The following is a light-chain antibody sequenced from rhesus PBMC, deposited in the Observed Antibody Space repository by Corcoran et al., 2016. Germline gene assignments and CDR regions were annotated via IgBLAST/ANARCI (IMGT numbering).Light chain of an antibody. CDR2: YAS. CDR1: QGINNY. CDR3: QQYNKSPLT. Sequence: DIQMTQSPSSLSASVGDTVTITCRASQGINNYLSWYQQKPGKATKPLNYYASSLETGVPSRFSGSGSRTDYTLTISSLQPEEIATYYCQQYNKSPLTFGGGTKVENK. J-gene: IGKJ4*01. V-gene: IGKV1-66*01.